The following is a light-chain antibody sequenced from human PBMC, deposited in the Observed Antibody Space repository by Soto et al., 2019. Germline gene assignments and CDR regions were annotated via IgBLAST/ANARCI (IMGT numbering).Light chain of an antibody. CDR2: GAS. Sequence: EIVMTQSPATLSVSPGERATLSCRASQSVSHYLGWYQQKPGQPPRLLIYGASTRATGIPARFSGSGSGTEFTLTISSLQSEDFAVYYCQQYNNRLTFGGGTKVEIK. J-gene: IGKJ4*01. V-gene: IGKV3D-15*01. CDR3: QQYNNRLT. CDR1: QSVSHY.